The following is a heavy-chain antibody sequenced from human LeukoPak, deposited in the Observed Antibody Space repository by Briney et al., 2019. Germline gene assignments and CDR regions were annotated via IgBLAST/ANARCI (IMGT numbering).Heavy chain of an antibody. V-gene: IGHV1-18*01. CDR2: ISAYNGNT. J-gene: IGHJ4*02. Sequence: ASVKVSCKASGYTFTSYGISWVRQAPGQGLEWMGWISAYNGNTNYAPKLQGRVTMTTDTSTSTAYMELRSLRSDDTAVYYCARKYYYDSSGYYSFDYWGQGTLVTVSS. CDR3: ARKYYYDSSGYYSFDY. D-gene: IGHD3-22*01. CDR1: GYTFTSYG.